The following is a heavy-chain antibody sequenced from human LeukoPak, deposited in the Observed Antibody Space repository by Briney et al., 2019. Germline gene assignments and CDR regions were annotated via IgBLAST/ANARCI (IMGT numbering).Heavy chain of an antibody. J-gene: IGHJ4*02. CDR1: GGSISSYY. V-gene: IGHV4-59*08. CDR2: IYYSGTT. Sequence: PSETLSLTCTVSGGSISSYYWSWIRQPPGKGLEWIGYIYYSGTTKYNPPLKSRVTTSVDTSKNQFSLKLSSVTAADTAVYYCARHGGSHFLYWGQGILVTVSS. D-gene: IGHD1-26*01. CDR3: ARHGGSHFLY.